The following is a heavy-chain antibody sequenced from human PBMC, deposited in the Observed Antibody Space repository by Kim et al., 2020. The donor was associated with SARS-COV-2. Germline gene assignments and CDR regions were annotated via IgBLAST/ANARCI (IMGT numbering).Heavy chain of an antibody. Sequence: SETLSLTCAVYGGSFSGYYWSWIRQPPGKGLEWIGEINHSGSTNYNPSLKSRVTISVDTSKNQFSLKLSSVTAADTAVYYCARAPTLMLYSSGYSHFDYWGQGTLVTVSS. V-gene: IGHV4-34*01. CDR1: GGSFSGYY. J-gene: IGHJ4*02. CDR3: ARAPTLMLYSSGYSHFDY. D-gene: IGHD3-22*01. CDR2: INHSGST.